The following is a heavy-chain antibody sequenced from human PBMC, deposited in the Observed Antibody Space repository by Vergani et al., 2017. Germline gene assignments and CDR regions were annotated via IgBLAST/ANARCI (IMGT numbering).Heavy chain of an antibody. D-gene: IGHD6-19*01. CDR1: GFTFSSYS. V-gene: IGHV3-48*02. J-gene: IGHJ4*02. CDR3: ARDLRRLRNSRRAVSGFDY. CDR2: ISSSSTI. Sequence: EVQLVESGGGLVKPGGSLRLSCAASGFTFSSYSMNWVRQAPGKGREWVSYISSSSTIYYADSVKGRFTISRDNAKNSLYLQMNSLRDEDAAVYYCARDLRRLRNSRRAVSGFDYWGQGTLVTVSS.